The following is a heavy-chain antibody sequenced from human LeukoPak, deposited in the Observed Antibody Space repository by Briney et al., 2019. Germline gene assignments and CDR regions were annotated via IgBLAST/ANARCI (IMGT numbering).Heavy chain of an antibody. CDR1: GTSITSYY. J-gene: IGHJ4*02. Sequence: SETLSLTCTVSGTSITSYYWNWIRPAPGQGPECVGYGHYSVNTKYNPPLKSRVTISVDTSKNQFSLRLSSVTAADTAVYFCAKWASDNRAFDLWGQGTLVTVSS. CDR3: AKWASDNRAFDL. CDR2: GHYSVNT. D-gene: IGHD2-8*01. V-gene: IGHV4-59*08.